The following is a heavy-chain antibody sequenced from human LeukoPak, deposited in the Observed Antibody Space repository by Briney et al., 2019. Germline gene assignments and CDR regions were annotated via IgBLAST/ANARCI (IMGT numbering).Heavy chain of an antibody. CDR3: AKGLKYHYDSSPSPGMY. D-gene: IGHD3-22*01. CDR2: ISGSGGST. J-gene: IGHJ4*02. CDR1: GFTFSSYA. Sequence: GGSLRLSCAASGFTFSSYAMSWVRQAPGKGLEWVSAISGSGGSTYYADSVKGRFTISRDNSKNTLYLQMNSLRAEDTAVYYCAKGLKYHYDSSPSPGMYWGQGTLVTVSS. V-gene: IGHV3-23*01.